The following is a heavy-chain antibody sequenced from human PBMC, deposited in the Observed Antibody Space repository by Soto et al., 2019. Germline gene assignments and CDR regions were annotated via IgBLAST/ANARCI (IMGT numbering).Heavy chain of an antibody. D-gene: IGHD3-16*01. CDR1: GYRFTSYG. Sequence: GASVKVSCKASGYRFTSYGIGWVRQDTGQGLEWMGWINAYNGNTNYAQNLQGRVTLTTDTSTSTAYMELRSLRSNDTAVYYCAMVDVYVTPSPQDVRGQGTTVTVSS. CDR3: AMVDVYVTPSPQDV. V-gene: IGHV1-18*01. J-gene: IGHJ6*02. CDR2: INAYNGNT.